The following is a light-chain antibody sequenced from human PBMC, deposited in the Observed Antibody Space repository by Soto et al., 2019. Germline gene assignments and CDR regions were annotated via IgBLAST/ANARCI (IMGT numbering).Light chain of an antibody. CDR1: QGISRL. CDR3: LHFNGFPLT. CDR2: AAS. Sequence: DIQLTQSPSFLSASVGDRVTITCRASQGISRLLTWYQQKPGKAPKLLIYAASTLQSGVPSRFSGCGSGTDFTLTISSLQPEDFATYYCLHFNGFPLTFGGGTKVEAK. J-gene: IGKJ4*01. V-gene: IGKV1-9*01.